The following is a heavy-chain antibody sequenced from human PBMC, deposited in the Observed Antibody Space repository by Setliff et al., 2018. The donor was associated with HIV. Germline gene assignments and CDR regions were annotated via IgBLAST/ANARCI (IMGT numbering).Heavy chain of an antibody. Sequence: PGGSLRLSCTASGFTFNTNWMGWVRQAPGKGLEWVANIRQDGNERYYVDSVRGRFTISRDNTKNSLYLQMNSLRAEDTAVYYCARNTDVDSVYRPFHIWGQGTMVTVSS. J-gene: IGHJ3*02. CDR2: IRQDGNER. CDR3: ARNTDVDSVYRPFHI. V-gene: IGHV3-7*03. CDR1: GFTFNTNW. D-gene: IGHD1-26*01.